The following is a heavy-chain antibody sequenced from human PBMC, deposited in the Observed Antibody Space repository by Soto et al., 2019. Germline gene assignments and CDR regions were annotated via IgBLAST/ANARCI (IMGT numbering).Heavy chain of an antibody. CDR2: IWYDGSNK. D-gene: IGHD2-2*01. Sequence: GGSLRLSCAASGYTFSSYGMHWVRQAPGKGLEWVAVIWYDGSNKYYADSVKGRFTISRDNSKNTLYLQMNSLRAEDTAVYYCARDIVVVPGGMDVWGQGTTVTVSS. V-gene: IGHV3-33*01. CDR1: GYTFSSYG. CDR3: ARDIVVVPGGMDV. J-gene: IGHJ6*02.